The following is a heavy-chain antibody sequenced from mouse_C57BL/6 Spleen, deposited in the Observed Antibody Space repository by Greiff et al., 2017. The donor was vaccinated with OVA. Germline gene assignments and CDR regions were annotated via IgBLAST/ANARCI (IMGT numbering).Heavy chain of an antibody. CDR3: AKNSNYDAMDY. V-gene: IGHV2-9*01. Sequence: SLPFLFSPSHILSITFTFSLFSLTLYGVYWVRHPPGKGLEWLGVIWGGGSTNYNSALMSRLSISKDNSKSQVFLKMNSLQTDDTAMYYCAKNSNYDAMDYWGQGTSVTVSS. CDR2: IWGGGST. D-gene: IGHD2-5*01. J-gene: IGHJ4*01. CDR1: LFSLTLYG.